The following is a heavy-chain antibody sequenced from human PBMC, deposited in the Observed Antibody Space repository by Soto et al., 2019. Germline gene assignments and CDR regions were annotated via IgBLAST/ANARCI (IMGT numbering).Heavy chain of an antibody. J-gene: IGHJ6*02. D-gene: IGHD2-15*01. Sequence: QITLKESGPTLVKPTQTLTLTCTFSGFSLSTSGVGVAWIRQPPGKALELLALIYWDDDKRYRSSLESRLTITKDTSKNQVVLTMTNMASVDTATYYCAYLPCSGGSCYWFSFSGMDVWGQGTTVTVSS. CDR2: IYWDDDK. CDR3: AYLPCSGGSCYWFSFSGMDV. V-gene: IGHV2-5*02. CDR1: GFSLSTSGVG.